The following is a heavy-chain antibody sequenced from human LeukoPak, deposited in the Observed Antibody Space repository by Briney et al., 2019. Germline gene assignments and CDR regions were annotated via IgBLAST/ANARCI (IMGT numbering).Heavy chain of an antibody. J-gene: IGHJ4*02. D-gene: IGHD6-13*01. Sequence: GGSLRLSCAASGFTFSSYGMHWVRQSPARGLEWVASISPGGGTTYYADYVKGRFTISRDNSKNTLYLQLNSLRAEDTAVYYCAKDRIAAPGTVDYWGQGTLVTVSS. V-gene: IGHV3-23*01. CDR3: AKDRIAAPGTVDY. CDR1: GFTFSSYG. CDR2: ISPGGGTT.